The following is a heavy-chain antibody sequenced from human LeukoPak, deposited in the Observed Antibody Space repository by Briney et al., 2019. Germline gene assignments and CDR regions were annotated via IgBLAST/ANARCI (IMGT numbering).Heavy chain of an antibody. CDR2: ISTNGDSA. J-gene: IGHJ4*02. V-gene: IGHV3-64*02. CDR1: GFTFSTYA. D-gene: IGHD6-19*01. Sequence: PGGSLRLSCAASGFTFSTYAMHWVRQAPGKGLEYVSAISTNGDSAYYADSVKGRFTISRDNSKNTLYLQMNSLRAEDTAVYYCARAGYSGGHDYWGQGTLVTVSS. CDR3: ARAGYSGGHDY.